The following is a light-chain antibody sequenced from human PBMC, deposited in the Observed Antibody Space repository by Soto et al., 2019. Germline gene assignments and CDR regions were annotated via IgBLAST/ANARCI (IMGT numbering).Light chain of an antibody. V-gene: IGKV3-11*01. J-gene: IGKJ4*01. CDR1: QSVSNY. CDR2: DAS. CDR3: QQHINRLS. Sequence: EIVLTQSPATLSLSPGERATLSCRASQSVSNYLAWYQQKPGQAPRLLIYDASNRATGIPARFSGSGSGTDVTLTISALEPEDFAVYYCQQHINRLSFGGGTKVEIK.